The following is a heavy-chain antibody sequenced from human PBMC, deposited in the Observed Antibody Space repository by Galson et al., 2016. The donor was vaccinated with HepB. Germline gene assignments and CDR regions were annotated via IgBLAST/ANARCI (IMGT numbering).Heavy chain of an antibody. V-gene: IGHV1-69*13. J-gene: IGHJ4*02. CDR1: GGTFNSYI. Sequence: SVKVSCKAFGGTFNSYIINWVRQAPGQGLEWIGGIIPIFGKRNYAQYFQGRVTITADESTNTASMELISLRSEDTAVYFCARSYYMSTEGYRPFDSWSQGTLVTVSS. CDR3: ARSYYMSTEGYRPFDS. D-gene: IGHD5-18*01. CDR2: IIPIFGKR.